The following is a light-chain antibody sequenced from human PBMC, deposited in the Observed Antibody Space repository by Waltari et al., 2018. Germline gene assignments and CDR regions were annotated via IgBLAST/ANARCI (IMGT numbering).Light chain of an antibody. Sequence: EIVLTQSPGTLSLSPGDGATLSCRASQSVNTDLAWSQQRPGQAPRLLIHGASSRATGIPDRFSGSGSGTDFTLNISRLDPEDFAVYFCQQYGSSPRTFGQGTKVEVK. CDR1: QSVNTD. J-gene: IGKJ1*01. CDR2: GAS. V-gene: IGKV3-20*01. CDR3: QQYGSSPRT.